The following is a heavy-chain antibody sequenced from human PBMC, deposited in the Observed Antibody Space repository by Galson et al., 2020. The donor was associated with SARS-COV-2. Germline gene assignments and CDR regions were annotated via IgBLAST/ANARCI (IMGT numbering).Heavy chain of an antibody. CDR1: GGSISSSNYY. CDR3: AGGLVVVFSWDWFDP. D-gene: IGHD2-15*01. CDR2: MFYTGST. Sequence: SETLSLTCTVSGGSISSSNYYWGWIRQPPGKGLEWIGSMFYTGSTHYNPSLKSRVTISVDTSKNQFSLKLSSVTAADTAVYYCAGGLVVVFSWDWFDPWGQGTLVTVSS. J-gene: IGHJ5*02. V-gene: IGHV4-39*01.